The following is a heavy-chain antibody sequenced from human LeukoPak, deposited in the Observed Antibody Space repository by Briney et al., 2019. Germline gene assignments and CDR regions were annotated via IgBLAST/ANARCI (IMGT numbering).Heavy chain of an antibody. CDR2: IIPIFGTA. Sequence: ASVKVSCKASGGTFSSYAISWVRQAPGQGLKWMGGIIPIFGTANYAKKFQGRVTITADESTSTAYMELSSLRSEDTAVYYCARAESSGPERLVLVHFDYWGQGTLVTVSS. V-gene: IGHV1-69*01. CDR1: GGTFSSYA. J-gene: IGHJ4*02. CDR3: ARAESSGPERLVLVHFDY. D-gene: IGHD1-1*01.